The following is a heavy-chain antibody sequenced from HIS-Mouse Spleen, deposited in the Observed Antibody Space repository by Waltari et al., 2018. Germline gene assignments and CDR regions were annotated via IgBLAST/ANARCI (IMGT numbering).Heavy chain of an antibody. D-gene: IGHD6-13*01. V-gene: IGHV3-64*01. Sequence: EVQLVESGGGLVQPGGSLRLSCAASGFTFSSYAMHWVRQAPGKGLEYVSAISSNGCSTYYANSVKGRFTISRDNSKNTLYLQMGSLRAEDMAVYYCARDPAAGTGGADYWGQGTLVTVSS. J-gene: IGHJ4*02. CDR3: ARDPAAGTGGADY. CDR1: GFTFSSYA. CDR2: ISSNGCST.